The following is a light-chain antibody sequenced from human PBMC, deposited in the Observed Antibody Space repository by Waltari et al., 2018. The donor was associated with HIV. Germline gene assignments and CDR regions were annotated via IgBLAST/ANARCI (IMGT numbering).Light chain of an antibody. Sequence: DILLTQPPGTLSLSPGQRATLSCWASQIIRDNFLAWYQQRPGQAPRLLMFAASSRATGIPDRFTGSGSGTEFSLTIARLEPEDYAVYYCQQYATSPTFGNGTKVEV. V-gene: IGKV3-20*01. CDR2: AAS. CDR1: QIIRDNF. J-gene: IGKJ1*01. CDR3: QQYATSPT.